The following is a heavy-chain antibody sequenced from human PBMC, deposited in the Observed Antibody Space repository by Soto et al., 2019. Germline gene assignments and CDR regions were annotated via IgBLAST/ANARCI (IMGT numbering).Heavy chain of an antibody. D-gene: IGHD3-3*01. J-gene: IGHJ4*02. CDR2: IIPIFGTA. CDR3: ARGGGDFWSGYYYY. Sequence: ASVKVSCKASGGTFSSYAISWVRQAPGQGLEWMGGIIPIFGTANYAQKFQGRVTITADESTSTAYMELSSLRSEDTAVYYCARGGGDFWSGYYYYWGQGTLVTVSS. CDR1: GGTFSSYA. V-gene: IGHV1-69*13.